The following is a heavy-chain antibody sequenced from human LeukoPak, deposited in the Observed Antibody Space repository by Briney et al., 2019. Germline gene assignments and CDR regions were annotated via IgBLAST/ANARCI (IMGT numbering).Heavy chain of an antibody. V-gene: IGHV4-38-2*02. D-gene: IGHD1-26*01. CDR1: AYFISDGFL. CDR3: TRLRHVAGAPKVSWFDP. J-gene: IGHJ5*02. Sequence: SGTLSLTCTVSAYFISDGFLWGWIRPPPGKGLEWIGSIYHSGTTYCNPSLKSRVTMSVDTSKNQFSLKLSSVTAADTAVYYCTRLRHVAGAPKVSWFDPWGQGTLVTVSS. CDR2: IYHSGTT.